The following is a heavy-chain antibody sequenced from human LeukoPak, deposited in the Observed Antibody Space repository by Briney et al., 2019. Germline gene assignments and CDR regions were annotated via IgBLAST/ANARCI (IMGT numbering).Heavy chain of an antibody. V-gene: IGHV4-34*01. CDR1: GGSFSGYY. CDR3: ARVQGGWYGAYAFDI. D-gene: IGHD6-19*01. Sequence: PSETLSLTCAVYGGSFSGYYWSWIRQPPGKGLGWIGEINHSGSTNYNPSLKSRVTISVDTSKNQFSLKLSSVTAADTAVYYCARVQGGWYGAYAFDIWGQGTMVTVSS. CDR2: INHSGST. J-gene: IGHJ3*02.